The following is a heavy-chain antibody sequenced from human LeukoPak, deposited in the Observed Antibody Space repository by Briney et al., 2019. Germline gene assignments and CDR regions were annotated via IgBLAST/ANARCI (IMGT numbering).Heavy chain of an antibody. Sequence: SETLSLTCTVSGGSISSYYWSWIRQPAGKGLDWIGRIYTSGSTNYNPSLKSRVTMSVDTSKNQFSLKLSSVTAADTAVYYCARVDSSSWYWYFDYWGQGTLVTVSS. V-gene: IGHV4-4*07. CDR1: GGSISSYY. D-gene: IGHD6-13*01. CDR3: ARVDSSSWYWYFDY. J-gene: IGHJ4*02. CDR2: IYTSGST.